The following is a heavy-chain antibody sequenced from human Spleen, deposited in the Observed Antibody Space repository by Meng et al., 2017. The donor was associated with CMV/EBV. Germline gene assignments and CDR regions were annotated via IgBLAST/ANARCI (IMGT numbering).Heavy chain of an antibody. D-gene: IGHD2-15*01. CDR2: IDNSGST. Sequence: SETLSLTCTVSGASTSSGDYFWTWIRQPPGKGLEWIGYIDNSGSTKYNPSLKRRVTISLDTSKNQFFLRLNSVTAADTASFYCARSVVVVPTYWGQGMLVTVSS. CDR3: ARSVVVVPTY. CDR1: GASTSSGDYF. V-gene: IGHV4-30-4*08. J-gene: IGHJ4*02.